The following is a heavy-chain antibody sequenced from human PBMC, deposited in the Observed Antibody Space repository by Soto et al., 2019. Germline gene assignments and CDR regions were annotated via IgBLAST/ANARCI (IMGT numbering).Heavy chain of an antibody. D-gene: IGHD3-10*01. CDR3: AKELFGDLLYPLDS. Sequence: GGSLRLSCAASGFTFSSYAMSWVRQAPGKGLECVSGISGGAGRTYYADSVKGRFTISRDNARNTLYLQMDSLRAEDTAVYYCAKELFGDLLYPLDSWGQGTLVTVSS. CDR2: ISGGAGRT. CDR1: GFTFSSYA. J-gene: IGHJ4*02. V-gene: IGHV3-23*01.